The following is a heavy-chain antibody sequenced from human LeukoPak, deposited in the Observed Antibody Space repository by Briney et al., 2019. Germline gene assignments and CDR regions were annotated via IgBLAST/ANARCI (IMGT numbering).Heavy chain of an antibody. D-gene: IGHD5-24*01. J-gene: IGHJ4*02. CDR3: SRDRMGTKSFDY. CDR1: GFTVRSNY. CDR2: ISSGGST. V-gene: IGHV3-66*01. Sequence: GGSLRLSCAASGFTVRSNYMSWVRQVPGKGLEWVSVISSGGSTYCADSVKGRFTISRDSSKNTLYLQMKSLRAEDTALYYCSRDRMGTKSFDYWGQGTLVTVSS.